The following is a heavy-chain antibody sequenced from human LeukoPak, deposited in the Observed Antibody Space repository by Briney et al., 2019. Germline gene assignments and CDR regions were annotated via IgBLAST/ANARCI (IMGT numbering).Heavy chain of an antibody. CDR2: IRYDGSNE. V-gene: IGHV3-30*02. Sequence: TGGSPRLSCAASGFTFSGYGMHWVRQAPGKGLEWVAFIRYDGSNEYYADSVKGRVTISRDNSKNTLYLQMNSVRAEDTAVYYCARDRYKSYQYYFDYWGKGTLVTVSS. CDR3: ARDRYKSYQYYFDY. CDR1: GFTFSGYG. D-gene: IGHD1-14*01. J-gene: IGHJ4*01.